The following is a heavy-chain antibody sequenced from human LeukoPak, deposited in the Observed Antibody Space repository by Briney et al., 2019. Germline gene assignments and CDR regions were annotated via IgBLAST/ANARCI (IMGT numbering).Heavy chain of an antibody. CDR3: AREDFDRDGRGFVDY. D-gene: IGHD3-10*01. V-gene: IGHV3-11*05. Sequence: GGSLRLSCAASGSTFSDYYMSWIRQAPGKGLEWISYISSDHTNYADSVRGRFTISRDKAKNSLYLQMNSLRVEDTAVYYCAREDFDRDGRGFVDYWGQGTLVTVSS. CDR1: GSTFSDYY. J-gene: IGHJ4*02. CDR2: ISSDHT.